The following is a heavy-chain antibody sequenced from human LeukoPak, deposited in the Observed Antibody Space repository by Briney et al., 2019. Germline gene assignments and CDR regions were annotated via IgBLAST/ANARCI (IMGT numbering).Heavy chain of an antibody. D-gene: IGHD2-15*01. J-gene: IGHJ4*02. CDR3: AREGCSGGVCYFDY. CDR1: GGSISSYY. CDR2: IYYSGST. V-gene: IGHV4-59*12. Sequence: PSETLSLTCTVSGGSISSYYWSWLRQPPGKGLEWIGYIYYSGSTNYNPSLKSRVSISVDTSKNQFSLKLSSVTAADTAVYFCAREGCSGGVCYFDYWGRGTLVTVSS.